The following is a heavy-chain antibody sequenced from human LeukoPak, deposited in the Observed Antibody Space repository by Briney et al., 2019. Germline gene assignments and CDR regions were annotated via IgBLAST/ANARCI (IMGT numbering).Heavy chain of an antibody. V-gene: IGHV4-59*01. Sequence: SETLSLTCTVSGGSISSYYWSWIRQPAGKGLEWIGYINYSGSTNYNPSLKSRVTVSVDTSKNQFSLKLSSVTAADTAVYYRARGGYYDSSGYYSFDYWGQGTLVTVSS. CDR2: INYSGST. CDR1: GGSISSYY. D-gene: IGHD3-22*01. CDR3: ARGGYYDSSGYYSFDY. J-gene: IGHJ4*02.